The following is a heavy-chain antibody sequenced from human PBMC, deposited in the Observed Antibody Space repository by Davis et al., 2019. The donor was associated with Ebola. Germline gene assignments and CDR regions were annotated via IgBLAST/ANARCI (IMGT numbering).Heavy chain of an antibody. V-gene: IGHV4-39*01. CDR3: ARAVGATTVWFDP. J-gene: IGHJ5*02. Sequence: SETLSLTCTVSGGSTSNTYYYWGWIRQPPGKGLEWLGSIYYSGNTYYNPSLKSRLTISVDTSKNQFSLKLSSVTAADTAVYYCARAVGATTVWFDPWGQGTLVTVSS. CDR2: IYYSGNT. D-gene: IGHD1-26*01. CDR1: GGSTSNTYYY.